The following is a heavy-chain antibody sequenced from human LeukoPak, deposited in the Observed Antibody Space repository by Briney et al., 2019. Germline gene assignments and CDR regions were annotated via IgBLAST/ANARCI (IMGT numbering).Heavy chain of an antibody. V-gene: IGHV4-39*01. Sequence: PSETLSLTCTVSGGAISGSPYYWGWIRQPPGKGLEWIGSTPYSGSTYYNPSLKSRVTISVDTSKNQFSLKLTSVTAADTAVYYCARAYSSGWYNDFDPWGQGTLVIVSS. D-gene: IGHD6-19*01. CDR2: TPYSGST. J-gene: IGHJ5*02. CDR3: ARAYSSGWYNDFDP. CDR1: GGAISGSPYY.